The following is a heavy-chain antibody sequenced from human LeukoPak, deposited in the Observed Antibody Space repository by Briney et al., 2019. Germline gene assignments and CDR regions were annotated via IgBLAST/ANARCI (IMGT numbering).Heavy chain of an antibody. V-gene: IGHV3-74*01. D-gene: IGHD3-10*01. CDR2: INNDGSTT. CDR1: GFTFSGAW. CDR3: ARVSGPGMNEYYHL. Sequence: GGSLRLSCAASGFTFSGAWMHWVRQAPGKGLVWVSRINNDGSTTRHAHSVKGRFTISRDNARNTLYLQMNSLRVEDTAVYYCARVSGPGMNEYYHLWGQGTLVTVSS. J-gene: IGHJ1*01.